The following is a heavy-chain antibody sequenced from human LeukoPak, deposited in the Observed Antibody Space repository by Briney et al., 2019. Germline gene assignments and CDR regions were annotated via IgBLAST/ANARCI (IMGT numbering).Heavy chain of an antibody. CDR3: TRGSSGRRDN. J-gene: IGHJ4*02. Sequence: ASVKVSCKASGYTFTSCDINWVRQATGQGLEWMGWMNPNSGNTGYGQSFQGRITMTRDISIGTAYMELSNLTSEDTAIYYRTRGSSGRRDNWGQGTLVTVSA. D-gene: IGHD6-19*01. CDR2: MNPNSGNT. V-gene: IGHV1-8*01. CDR1: GYTFTSCD.